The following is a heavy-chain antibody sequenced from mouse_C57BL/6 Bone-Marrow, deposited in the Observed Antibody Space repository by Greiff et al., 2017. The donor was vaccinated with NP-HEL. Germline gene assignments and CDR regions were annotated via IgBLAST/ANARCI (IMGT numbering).Heavy chain of an antibody. Sequence: DVQLVESGGDLVKPGGSLKLSCAASGFTFSSYGMSWVRQTPDKRLEWVATISSGGSYTYYPDSVKGRFTISRDNAKNTLYLQMSSLKSEDTAMYYCARRLRYTMDYWGQGTSVTVSS. D-gene: IGHD1-1*01. V-gene: IGHV5-6*01. CDR2: ISSGGSYT. CDR3: ARRLRYTMDY. CDR1: GFTFSSYG. J-gene: IGHJ4*01.